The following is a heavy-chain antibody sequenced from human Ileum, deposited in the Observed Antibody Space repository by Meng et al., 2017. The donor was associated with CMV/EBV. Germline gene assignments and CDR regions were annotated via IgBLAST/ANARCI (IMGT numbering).Heavy chain of an antibody. CDR3: AKDNSVEHSGSGGGAFDV. CDR2: ISHDENKK. CDR1: FTFTTYY. J-gene: IGHJ3*01. V-gene: IGHV3-30-3*02. Sequence: FTFTTYYMHWVRQAPGKGLEWVAVISHDENKKDYADSVRGRFTISRDNFKNTVYLEMNNLRAEDTAVYYCAKDNSVEHSGSGGGAFDVWGQGTMVTVSS. D-gene: IGHD5-12*01.